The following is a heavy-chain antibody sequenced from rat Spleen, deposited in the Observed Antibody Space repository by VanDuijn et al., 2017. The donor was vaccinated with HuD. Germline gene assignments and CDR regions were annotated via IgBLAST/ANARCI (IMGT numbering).Heavy chain of an antibody. CDR1: GFTFSNYG. CDR3: ATDGYYDGTYYAVYVMDA. D-gene: IGHD1-12*02. J-gene: IGHJ4*01. CDR2: ISPSGGRT. Sequence: EVHLVESGDGLVQPGRSLKLSCAASGFTFSNYGMHWIRQAPTEGLEWVASISPSGGRTNYRDSVKGRFTISRDNAESTVYLQMDSLRSDDTATYYCATDGYYDGTYYAVYVMDAWAQGASVTVSS. V-gene: IGHV5-19*01.